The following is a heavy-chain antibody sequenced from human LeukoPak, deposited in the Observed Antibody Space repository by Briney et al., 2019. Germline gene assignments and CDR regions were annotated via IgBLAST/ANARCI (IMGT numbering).Heavy chain of an antibody. J-gene: IGHJ3*02. CDR1: GFTFSSYW. CDR3: ARLRNYAFDI. V-gene: IGHV3-7*01. Sequence: RGSLRLSCAASGFTFSSYWMTWVRQVPGKGLEWVANIKQDGREKYYVDSVKGRFTISRDNAKNSLYLQVNSLRAEDTAVYYCARLRNYAFDIWGQGTMVTVSS. D-gene: IGHD5-24*01. CDR2: IKQDGREK.